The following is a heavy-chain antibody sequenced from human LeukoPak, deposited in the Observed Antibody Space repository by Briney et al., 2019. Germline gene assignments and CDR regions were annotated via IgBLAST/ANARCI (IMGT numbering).Heavy chain of an antibody. CDR1: GLTFRTTW. D-gene: IGHD1-7*01. V-gene: IGHV3-74*01. J-gene: IGHJ4*02. Sequence: GGSLRLSCAPSGLTFRTTWMHWVRQAPGKGLMWVSRMNGEGTTIDYADSVKGRFTVSRDYAKNTLFLQMNSLRTEDTALYFCATARNFRFEYWGQGSLVIVSA. CDR2: MNGEGTTI. CDR3: ATARNFRFEY.